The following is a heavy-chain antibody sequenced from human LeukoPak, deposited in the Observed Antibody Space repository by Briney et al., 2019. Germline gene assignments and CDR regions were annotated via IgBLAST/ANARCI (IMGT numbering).Heavy chain of an antibody. Sequence: ASVYVSCKASGDTFSSYAISWVRQAPGQGLEWMGRIIPIFGTANYAQKLQGRVTITTDESKSTAYMELSSLRSEDTGVYYCARESGQSNLDYWGQGTLVTVSS. CDR1: GDTFSSYA. J-gene: IGHJ4*02. V-gene: IGHV1-69*05. CDR3: ARESGQSNLDY. CDR2: IIPIFGTA.